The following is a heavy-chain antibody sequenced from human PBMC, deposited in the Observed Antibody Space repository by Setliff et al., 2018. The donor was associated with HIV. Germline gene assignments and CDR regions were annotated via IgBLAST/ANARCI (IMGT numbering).Heavy chain of an antibody. Sequence: SETLSLTCVVSDDSFSNYDWAWIRQSPGKALEWIGYISSSGTTNYNPSLRSRVTISMETSNTRFSLWLRSATAADTATYFCARLGRAVDDGGSSLRLDFWGQGMLVTVSS. V-gene: IGHV4-4*09. D-gene: IGHD2-21*02. J-gene: IGHJ4*02. CDR2: ISSSGTT. CDR1: DDSFSNYD. CDR3: ARLGRAVDDGGSSLRLDF.